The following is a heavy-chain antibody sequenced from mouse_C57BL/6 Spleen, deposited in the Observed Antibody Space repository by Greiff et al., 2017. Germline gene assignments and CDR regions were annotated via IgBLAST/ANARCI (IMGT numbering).Heavy chain of an antibody. CDR3: AREDYGSSPLDY. V-gene: IGHV1-76*01. CDR2: IYPGSGNT. Sequence: VMLVESGAELVRPGASVKLSCKASGYTFTDYYINWVKQRPGQGLEWIARIYPGSGNTYYNEKFKGKATLTAEKSSSTAYMQLSSLTSEDSAVYFCAREDYGSSPLDYWGQGTTLTVSS. J-gene: IGHJ2*01. CDR1: GYTFTDYY. D-gene: IGHD1-1*01.